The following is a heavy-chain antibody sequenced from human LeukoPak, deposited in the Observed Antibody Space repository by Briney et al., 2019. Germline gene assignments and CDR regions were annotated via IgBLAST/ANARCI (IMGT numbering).Heavy chain of an antibody. CDR1: GGTFSSYA. J-gene: IGHJ1*01. V-gene: IGHV1-69*01. CDR2: IIPIFGTA. D-gene: IGHD3-22*01. Sequence: ASVKVSCKASGGTFSSYAISWLRQAPGQGLEWMGGIIPIFGTANYAQKFQGRVTITADESTSTAYMELSSLRSEDTAVYYCARDDYYDRKSPGSGAEYFQHWGQGTLVTVSS. CDR3: ARDDYYDRKSPGSGAEYFQH.